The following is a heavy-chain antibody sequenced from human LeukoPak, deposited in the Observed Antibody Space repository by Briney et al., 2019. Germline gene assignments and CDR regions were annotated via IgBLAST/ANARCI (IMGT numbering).Heavy chain of an antibody. CDR1: GFTVSSNY. Sequence: GGSLRLSCAASGFTVSSNYMSWVRQAPGKGLEWVSVISSGGSTYYADSVKGRFTISRDNSKNTLYIQMNRLRDEDTAVYYCASRKKSFYYGMDVWGQGTTVTVSS. CDR3: ASRKKSFYYGMDV. CDR2: ISSGGST. J-gene: IGHJ6*02. V-gene: IGHV3-53*01.